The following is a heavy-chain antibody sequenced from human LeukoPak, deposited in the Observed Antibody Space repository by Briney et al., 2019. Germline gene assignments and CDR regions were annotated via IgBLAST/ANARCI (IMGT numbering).Heavy chain of an antibody. CDR3: ARPTDAFDI. J-gene: IGHJ3*02. CDR1: GGSFSGYY. Sequence: SETLSLTCAVYGGSFSGYYWSWIRQPPGKGLEWIGEINHRGSTNYNPSLKSRVTISVDTSKNQFSLKLSSVTAADTAVYYCARPTDAFDIWGQGTMVTVSS. CDR2: INHRGST. D-gene: IGHD4-17*01. V-gene: IGHV4-34*01.